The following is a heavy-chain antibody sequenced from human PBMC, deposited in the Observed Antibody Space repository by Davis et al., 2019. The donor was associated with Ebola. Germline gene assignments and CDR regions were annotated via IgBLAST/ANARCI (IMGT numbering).Heavy chain of an antibody. CDR3: ARDFTIFGVLTYWYSDY. CDR1: GFTFSSYS. CDR2: ISSSSSTI. J-gene: IGHJ4*02. Sequence: GESLKISCAASGFTFSSYSMNWVRQAPGKGLEWVSYISSSSSTIYYADSVKGRFTISRDNAKNSLYLQMNSLRAEDTAVYYCARDFTIFGVLTYWYSDYWGQGTLVTVSS. D-gene: IGHD3-3*01. V-gene: IGHV3-48*01.